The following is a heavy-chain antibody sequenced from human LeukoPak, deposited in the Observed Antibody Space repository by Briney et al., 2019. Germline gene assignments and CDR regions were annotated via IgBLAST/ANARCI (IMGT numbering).Heavy chain of an antibody. CDR1: GFTVSSNY. D-gene: IGHD2-2*01. J-gene: IGHJ3*02. CDR2: IYSGGST. CDR3: ASALYQGAFDI. V-gene: IGHV3-66*01. Sequence: GGSLRLSCAASGFTVSSNYMSWVRQAPGKGLEWVSVIYSGGSTYYADSVKGRFTISRDNSKNTLYLQMNSLRAEDTAVYYCASALYQGAFDIWGQGTMVTVSS.